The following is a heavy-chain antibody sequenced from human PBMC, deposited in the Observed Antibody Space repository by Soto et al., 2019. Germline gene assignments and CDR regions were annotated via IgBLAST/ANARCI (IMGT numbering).Heavy chain of an antibody. CDR1: GGSFSGYY. CDR3: ARDRSGYSGGFDP. Sequence: SETLSLTCAVYGGSFSGYYWSWIRQPPGKGLEWIGEINHSGSTNYNPSLKSRVTISVDTSKNQFSLKLSSVTAADTAVYYCARDRSGYSGGFDPWGQGTLVTVSS. V-gene: IGHV4-34*01. CDR2: INHSGST. J-gene: IGHJ5*02. D-gene: IGHD3-3*01.